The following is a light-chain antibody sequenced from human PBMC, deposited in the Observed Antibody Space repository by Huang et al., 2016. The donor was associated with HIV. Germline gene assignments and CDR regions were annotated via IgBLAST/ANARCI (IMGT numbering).Light chain of an antibody. J-gene: IGKJ1*01. CDR3: QQYNNWPRT. V-gene: IGKV3-15*01. Sequence: EIVMTQSPATLSVSPGERATLSCRASQSVSSNLAWYQQKPGQAPRLLSYAASTRAVGIPARFSGSGSWTEFTLTISSLQSEDFAVYYCQQYNNWPRTFGQGTKVEIK. CDR2: AAS. CDR1: QSVSSN.